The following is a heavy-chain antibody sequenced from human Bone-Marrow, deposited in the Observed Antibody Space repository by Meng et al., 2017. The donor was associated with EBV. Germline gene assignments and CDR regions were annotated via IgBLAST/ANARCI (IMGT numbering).Heavy chain of an antibody. CDR3: ARPPDY. V-gene: IGHV3-11*01. J-gene: IGHJ4*02. CDR1: GFTFSDYY. CDR2: ISSSGSTI. Sequence: QGLLGVSGGGFSKPGVSLSLSCAASGFTFSDYYMSWSRQAPGKGLEWVSYISSSGSTIYYADSVKGRFTISRDNAKNSLYXQMNSLRAXXTAVYYCARPPDYWGQGTLVTVSS.